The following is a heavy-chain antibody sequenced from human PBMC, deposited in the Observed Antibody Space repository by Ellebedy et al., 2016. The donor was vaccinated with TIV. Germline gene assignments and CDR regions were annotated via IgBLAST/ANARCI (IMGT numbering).Heavy chain of an antibody. J-gene: IGHJ4*02. CDR3: ARAGSYRFDY. CDR2: INTDGRTI. Sequence: GESLKISCAASGFTFSSYWMHWVRQAPGKGLVWVSRINTDGRTIDYADSVKGRFTFSRDNAKNTLYLQMNSLRLEDTGVYFCARAGSYRFDYWGQGSLVTVSS. V-gene: IGHV3-74*01. D-gene: IGHD1-26*01. CDR1: GFTFSSYW.